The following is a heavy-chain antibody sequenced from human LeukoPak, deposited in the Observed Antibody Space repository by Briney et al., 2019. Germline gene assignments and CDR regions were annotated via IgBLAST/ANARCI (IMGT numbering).Heavy chain of an antibody. CDR1: GFTFSSYG. Sequence: GRSLRLSCAASGFTFSSYGMHWVRQAPGKGLEWVAVISYDGSNKYYADSVKGRFTISRDNSKNTLYLQMNSLRAEDTAVYYCARGLEHPAAGGFDYWGQGTLVTVSS. J-gene: IGHJ4*02. V-gene: IGHV3-30*03. D-gene: IGHD6-25*01. CDR2: ISYDGSNK. CDR3: ARGLEHPAAGGFDY.